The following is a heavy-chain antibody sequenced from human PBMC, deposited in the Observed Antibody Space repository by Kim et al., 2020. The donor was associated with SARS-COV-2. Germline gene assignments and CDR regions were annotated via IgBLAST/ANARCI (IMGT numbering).Heavy chain of an antibody. J-gene: IGHJ6*02. CDR3: ARDRDYYGSGSYLPYYGMDV. Sequence: GGSLRLSCAASGFTFSSYEMNWVRQAPGKGLEWVSYISSSGSTIYYADSVKGRFTISRDNAKNSLYLQMNSLRAEDTAVYYCARDRDYYGSGSYLPYYGMDVWGQGTTVTVSS. D-gene: IGHD3-10*01. CDR1: GFTFSSYE. V-gene: IGHV3-48*03. CDR2: ISSSGSTI.